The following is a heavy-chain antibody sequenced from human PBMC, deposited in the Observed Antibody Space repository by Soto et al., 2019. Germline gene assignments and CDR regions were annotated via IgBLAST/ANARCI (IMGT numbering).Heavy chain of an antibody. CDR2: VNHSGGT. CDR3: ARVRRWLPEEMVDL. Sequence: QVQLKQWGAGLLKASETLSLTCGVYGGSFSYYYWSWIRQPPGKGLEWIGEVNHSGGTNYNPSLKGRVITSVDTPKREISLKLDAVTAADTAVYYCARVRRWLPEEMVDLWGQGTLVTVSS. D-gene: IGHD5-12*01. V-gene: IGHV4-34*01. CDR1: GGSFSYYY. J-gene: IGHJ5*02.